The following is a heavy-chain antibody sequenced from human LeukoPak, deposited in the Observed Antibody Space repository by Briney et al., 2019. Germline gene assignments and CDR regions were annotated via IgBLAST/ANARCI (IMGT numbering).Heavy chain of an antibody. J-gene: IGHJ4*02. CDR3: ASVHYGDYVESRHFDY. V-gene: IGHV3-30-3*01. Sequence: GRSLRLSCAASGFTFSSYAMHWVRQAPGKGLEWVAVISYDGSNKYYADSVKGRFTISRDNSKNTLYLQMNSLRAEDTAVYYCASVHYGDYVESRHFDYWGQGTLVTVSS. D-gene: IGHD4-17*01. CDR1: GFTFSSYA. CDR2: ISYDGSNK.